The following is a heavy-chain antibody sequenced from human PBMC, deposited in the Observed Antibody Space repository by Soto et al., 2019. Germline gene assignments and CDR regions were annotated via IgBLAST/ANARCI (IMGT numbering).Heavy chain of an antibody. CDR1: GGSISSGGYY. CDR2: IYYSGST. CDR3: ARRGELRAYYYYGMDV. V-gene: IGHV4-31*03. J-gene: IGHJ6*02. Sequence: SETLSLTCTVSGGSISSGGYYWSWIRQHPGKGLEWIGYIYYSGSTYYNPSLKSRVTISVDTSKNQFSLKLSSVTAADTAVYYCARRGELRAYYYYGMDVWGQGTTVTVSS. D-gene: IGHD1-26*01.